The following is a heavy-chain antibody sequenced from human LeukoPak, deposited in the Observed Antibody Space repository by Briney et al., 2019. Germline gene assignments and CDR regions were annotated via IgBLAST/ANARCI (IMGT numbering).Heavy chain of an antibody. J-gene: IGHJ4*02. CDR1: GFTFSSYW. D-gene: IGHD3-10*01. CDR2: INTDGSST. CDR3: ASWPGAWYGEDS. Sequence: PGGSLRLSCVASGFTFSSYWMHWVRQAPGKGLVWVSRINTDGSSTSYADSVKGRFTISRDNAKNTLYLQMNSLRAEDTAVYYCASWPGAWYGEDSWGQGTLVTVSS. V-gene: IGHV3-74*01.